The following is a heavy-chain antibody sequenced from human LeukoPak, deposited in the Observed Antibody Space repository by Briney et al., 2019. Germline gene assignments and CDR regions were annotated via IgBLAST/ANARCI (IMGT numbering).Heavy chain of an antibody. CDR1: GYSISSGYY. D-gene: IGHD3-22*01. CDR2: IYHSGST. J-gene: IGHJ4*02. V-gene: IGHV4-38-2*01. Sequence: PSETLSLXCAVSGYSISSGYYWGWILQPPGKGLEWIGSIYHSGSTYYNPSLKSRVTISVDTSKNQFSLKLSSVTAADTAVYYCARLDYYDSSGYRGDYWGQGTLVTVSS. CDR3: ARLDYYDSSGYRGDY.